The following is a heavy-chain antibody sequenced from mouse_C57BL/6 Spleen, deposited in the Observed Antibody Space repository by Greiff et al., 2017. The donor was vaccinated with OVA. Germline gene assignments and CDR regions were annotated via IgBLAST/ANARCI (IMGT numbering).Heavy chain of an antibody. CDR3: TTFFYYGTLYYAMDY. CDR1: GFNIKDYY. J-gene: IGHJ4*01. D-gene: IGHD1-1*01. Sequence: EVKLQESGAELVRPGASVKLSCTASGFNIKDYYMHWVKQRPEQGLEWIGRIDPEDGDTEYAPKFQGKATMTADTSSNTAYLQLSSLTSEDTAVYYCTTFFYYGTLYYAMDYWGQGTSVTVSS. V-gene: IGHV14-1*01. CDR2: IDPEDGDT.